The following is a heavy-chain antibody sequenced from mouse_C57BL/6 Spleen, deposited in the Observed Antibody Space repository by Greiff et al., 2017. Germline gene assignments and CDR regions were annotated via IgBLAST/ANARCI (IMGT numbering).Heavy chain of an antibody. CDR2: IYPGSGST. CDR1: GYTFTSYW. V-gene: IGHV1-55*01. CDR3: AREIYGYPLDY. D-gene: IGHD2-2*01. Sequence: QVQLKQPGAELVKPGASVKMSCKASGYTFTSYWITWVKQRPGQGLEWIGDIYPGSGSTNYNEKFKSKATLTVDTSSSTAYMQLSSLTSEDSAVYYCAREIYGYPLDYWGQGTTLTVSS. J-gene: IGHJ2*01.